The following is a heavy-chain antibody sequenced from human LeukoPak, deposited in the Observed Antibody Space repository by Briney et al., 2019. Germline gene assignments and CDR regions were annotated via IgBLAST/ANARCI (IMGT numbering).Heavy chain of an antibody. CDR1: GYTFTGYY. V-gene: IGHV1-2*04. J-gene: IGHJ4*02. CDR2: INPDTGAT. CDR3: ARITTGTGGFDS. D-gene: IGHD1-1*01. Sequence: ASVTVSCKASGYTFTGYYMHWVRQAPGQGLEWMGWINPDTGATHYAQKFQAWVTMTRDTSINTAYMQLSSLRSDDTAVYYCARITTGTGGFDSWGQGTLVTISS.